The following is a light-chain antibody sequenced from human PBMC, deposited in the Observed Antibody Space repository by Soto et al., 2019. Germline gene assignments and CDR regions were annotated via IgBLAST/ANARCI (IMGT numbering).Light chain of an antibody. Sequence: QSALAQPPSASGTPGQRVTISCSGSTSNVGSNLASWYQQLPGSAPKLLIYNDYERPSGVPDRFSGSKSGTSASLGISGLGSEVGVDYFCAVGDNSLGGVVLGGGTKLPVL. CDR3: AVGDNSLGGVV. J-gene: IGLJ2*01. CDR1: TSNVGSNL. V-gene: IGLV1-47*02. CDR2: NDY.